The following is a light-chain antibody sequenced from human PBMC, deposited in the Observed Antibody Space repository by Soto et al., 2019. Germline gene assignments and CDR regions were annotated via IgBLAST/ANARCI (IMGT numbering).Light chain of an antibody. CDR3: SSYASSSTWV. J-gene: IGLJ3*02. CDR1: SSDVGDYNY. Sequence: QSALTQTASVSGSPGQSITLSCTGTSSDVGDYNYVSWYQQHPGKAPRLIIYEVSYRPSGVSNRFSGSKSGNTASLTISGLQAEDEADYYCSSYASSSTWVFGGGTKLTVL. CDR2: EVS. V-gene: IGLV2-14*01.